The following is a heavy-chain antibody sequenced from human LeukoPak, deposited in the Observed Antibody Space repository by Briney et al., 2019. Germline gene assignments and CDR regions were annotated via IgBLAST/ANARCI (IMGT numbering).Heavy chain of an antibody. V-gene: IGHV4-34*01. J-gene: IGHJ4*02. Sequence: SETLSLTCAVYGGSFSGYYWSWIRQPPGKGLEWIGEINHSGSTNYNPSLKSRVTISVDTSKNQFSLKLSSVTAADTAVYYCARRRGYRGYDSRAYFDYWGQGTLVTVSS. CDR3: ARRRGYRGYDSRAYFDY. CDR2: INHSGST. D-gene: IGHD5-12*01. CDR1: GGSFSGYY.